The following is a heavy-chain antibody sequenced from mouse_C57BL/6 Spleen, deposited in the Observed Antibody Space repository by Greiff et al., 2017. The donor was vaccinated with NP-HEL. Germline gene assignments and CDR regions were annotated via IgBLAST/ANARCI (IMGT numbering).Heavy chain of an antibody. CDR1: GYTFTSYW. CDR3: ASLYYDYDENALDY. Sequence: QVQLQQSGAELVKPGASVKLSCKASGYTFTSYWMHWVKQRPGQGLAWIGMIHPNSGSTNYNEKLKSKATLTVDKYSSTAYMQLSSLTSEDSAVYYCASLYYDYDENALDYWGQGTSVTVSS. J-gene: IGHJ4*01. V-gene: IGHV1-64*01. D-gene: IGHD2-4*01. CDR2: IHPNSGST.